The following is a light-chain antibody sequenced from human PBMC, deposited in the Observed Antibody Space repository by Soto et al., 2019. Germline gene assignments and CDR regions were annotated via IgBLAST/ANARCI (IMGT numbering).Light chain of an antibody. CDR3: QQSYSTPRT. Sequence: DIQLIQSPSSLSASVGDRVTITCRANDKMSRYLNWYKQKPGKAPKLLIYAASNLQSGVPSRFSGSGSGADFILTISSLQPEDSATYYCQQSYSTPRTFGQGTKVEVK. V-gene: IGKV1-39*01. CDR1: DKMSRY. J-gene: IGKJ1*01. CDR2: AAS.